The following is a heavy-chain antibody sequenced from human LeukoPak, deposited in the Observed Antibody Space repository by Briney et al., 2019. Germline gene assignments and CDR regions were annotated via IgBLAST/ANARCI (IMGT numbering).Heavy chain of an antibody. J-gene: IGHJ5*02. V-gene: IGHV3-66*01. D-gene: IGHD2-2*01. CDR1: GFTVSTNY. Sequence: GGSLRLSCAASGFTVSTNYMSWVRQAPGKGPEWISIIYRSGDTYYADSVKGRFTISRDNSKNTLYLQMNRLRVEDTAVYYCARDKRYCSSSRCWGVQFGPWGQGTLVTVSS. CDR3: ARDKRYCSSSRCWGVQFGP. CDR2: IYRSGDT.